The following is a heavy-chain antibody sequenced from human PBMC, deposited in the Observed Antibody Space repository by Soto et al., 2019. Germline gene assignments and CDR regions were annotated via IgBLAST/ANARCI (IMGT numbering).Heavy chain of an antibody. V-gene: IGHV4-30-4*01. J-gene: IGHJ4*02. Sequence: PSETLSLTCAVSGGSISSSNWWSWVRQPPGKGLEWIGYIYYSGSTYYNPSLKSRVTISVDTSKNQFSLKLSSVTAADTAVYYCARLDMGGNLRSFDYWGQGTLVTVSS. D-gene: IGHD2-15*01. CDR3: ARLDMGGNLRSFDY. CDR1: GGSISSSNW. CDR2: IYYSGST.